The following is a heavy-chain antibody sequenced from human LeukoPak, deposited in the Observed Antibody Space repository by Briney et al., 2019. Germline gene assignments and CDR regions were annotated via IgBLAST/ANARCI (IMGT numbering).Heavy chain of an antibody. V-gene: IGHV4-34*01. CDR1: GGSFSGYY. D-gene: IGHD3-10*01. CDR2: INHSGST. CDR3: ARAHYYGSGSYYRLDY. J-gene: IGHJ4*02. Sequence: KPSETLSLTCAVYGGSFSGYYCSWIRQPPGKGVEWIGEINHSGSTNYNPSLKSRVTISVDTSKNQFSLKLSSVTAADTAVYYCARAHYYGSGSYYRLDYWGQGTLVTVSS.